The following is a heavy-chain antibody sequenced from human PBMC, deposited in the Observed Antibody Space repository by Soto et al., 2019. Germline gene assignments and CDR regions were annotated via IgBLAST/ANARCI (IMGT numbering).Heavy chain of an antibody. CDR3: AHEEWYSNYGH. V-gene: IGHV2-5*02. D-gene: IGHD4-4*01. J-gene: IGHJ4*02. CDR2: IYWDDDK. CDR1: GFSLSTSGVG. Sequence: QITLKESGPTLVKPTQTLTLTCTFSGFSLSTSGVGVGWIRQPPGKALEWLALIYWDDDKRYSPSLKSRLTTTKDTSKYQVVLKMTNMDPVDTATYYCAHEEWYSNYGHWGQGTLVTVSS.